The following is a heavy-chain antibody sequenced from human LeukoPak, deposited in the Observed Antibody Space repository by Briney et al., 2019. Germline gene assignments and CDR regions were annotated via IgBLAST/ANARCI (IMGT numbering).Heavy chain of an antibody. Sequence: SETLSLTCTVSGGSISSYFWTWIRQPPGKGLEWMGNIYYSGSTNYNPSLKCGGPISVDTSKSHFSLKLGSVTAANTAVYYCARGVVTTRLPWFAAGGQASLATVSS. CDR3: ARGVVTTRLPWFAA. V-gene: IGHV4-59*01. CDR1: GGSISSYF. J-gene: IGHJ5*02. D-gene: IGHD4-17*01. CDR2: IYYSGST.